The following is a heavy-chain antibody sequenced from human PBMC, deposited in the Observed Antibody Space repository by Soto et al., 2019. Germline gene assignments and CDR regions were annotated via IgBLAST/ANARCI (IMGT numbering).Heavy chain of an antibody. D-gene: IGHD3-22*01. CDR1: GYRFTSYW. CDR3: ARLHSRHGNNGQCHX. J-gene: IGHJ4*01. CDR2: IDPSDSYT. V-gene: IGHV5-10-1*01. Sequence: GEALKISWRASGYRFTSYWISWVRQMPGKGLESMGMIDPSDSYTNYNPSFQATVTFSVYRSNSTAYLQWNSLKATDTAVYYCARLHSRHGNNGQCHXWGHGPLVTVSX.